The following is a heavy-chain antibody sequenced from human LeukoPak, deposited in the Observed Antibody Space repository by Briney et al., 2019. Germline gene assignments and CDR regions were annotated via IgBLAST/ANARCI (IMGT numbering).Heavy chain of an antibody. Sequence: SETLSLTCTVSGGSISSGGYYWSWLRQHPGKGLEWIGYIYYSGSTYYNPSLKSRVTISVDTSKNQFSLKLSSVTAADTAVYYCAREPLSDCSGGSCYSGNWFDPWGQGTLVTVSS. CDR1: GGSISSGGYY. CDR3: AREPLSDCSGGSCYSGNWFDP. CDR2: IYYSGST. J-gene: IGHJ5*02. D-gene: IGHD2-15*01. V-gene: IGHV4-30-4*08.